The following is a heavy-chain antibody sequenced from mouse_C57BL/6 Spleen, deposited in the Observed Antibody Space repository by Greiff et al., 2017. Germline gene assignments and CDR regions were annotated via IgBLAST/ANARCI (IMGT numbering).Heavy chain of an antibody. J-gene: IGHJ2*01. CDR3: ARDDYGSSYDY. CDR1: GYSITSGYY. V-gene: IGHV3-6*01. Sequence: EVKVEESGPGLVKPSQSLSLTCSVTGYSITSGYYWNWIRQFPGNKLEWMGYISYDGSNNYNPSLKNRISITRDTSKNQFFLKLNSVTTEDTATYYCARDDYGSSYDYWGQGTTLTVSS. CDR2: ISYDGSN. D-gene: IGHD1-1*01.